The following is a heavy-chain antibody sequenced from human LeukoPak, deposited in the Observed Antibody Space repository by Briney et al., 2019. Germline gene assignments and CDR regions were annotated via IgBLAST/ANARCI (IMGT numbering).Heavy chain of an antibody. J-gene: IGHJ5*02. V-gene: IGHV1-24*01. CDR1: GYTLTELS. D-gene: IGHD3-10*01. Sequence: ASVKVSCKVSGYTLTELSMHWVRQAPGKGLEWMGGFDPEDGETIYAQKFQGRVTMTEDTSTDTAYMELSSLRSEDTAVYYCATGPAITMVRGVIRSGFDPWGQGTLSPSPQ. CDR2: FDPEDGET. CDR3: ATGPAITMVRGVIRSGFDP.